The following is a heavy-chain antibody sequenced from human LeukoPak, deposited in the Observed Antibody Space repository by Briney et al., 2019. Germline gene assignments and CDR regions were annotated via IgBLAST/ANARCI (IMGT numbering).Heavy chain of an antibody. CDR1: GYSFDSYW. CDR2: IYPGDSDT. CDR3: ARLRATPLNWFDP. V-gene: IGHV5-51*01. Sequence: GESLKISCKGSGYSFDSYWIGWVRQMPGKGLEWMAIIYPGDSDTRYSPSFQGQVTISADKSITTAYLQWSSLKASDTAMYYCARLRATPLNWFDPWGQGTLVTVSS. D-gene: IGHD1-26*01. J-gene: IGHJ5*02.